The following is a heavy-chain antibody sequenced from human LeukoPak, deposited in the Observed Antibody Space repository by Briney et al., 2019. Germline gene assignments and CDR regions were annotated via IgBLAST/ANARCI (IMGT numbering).Heavy chain of an antibody. CDR2: ISGSSSYI. J-gene: IGHJ4*02. V-gene: IGHV3-21*01. D-gene: IGHD3-10*01. Sequence: GGSLRLSCAASGFTFSNYYMNWVRQAPGKGLEWVSSISGSSSYIYYADSVKGRFTISRDNAKNTLYLQMNSLRAEDTAVYYCARDLGSFGELLGFDYWGQGTLVTVSS. CDR1: GFTFSNYY. CDR3: ARDLGSFGELLGFDY.